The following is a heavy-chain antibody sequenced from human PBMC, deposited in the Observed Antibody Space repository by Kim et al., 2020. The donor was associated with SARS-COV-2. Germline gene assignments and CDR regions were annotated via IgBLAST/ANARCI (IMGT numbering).Heavy chain of an antibody. D-gene: IGHD5-18*01. Sequence: SETLSLTCTVSGGSISSSSYYWGWIRQPPGKGLEWIGSIYYSGSTYYNPSLKSRVTISVDTSKNQFSLKLSSVTAADTAVYYCARRAGYSYGYSLYYWG. CDR1: GGSISSSSYY. CDR3: ARRAGYSYGYSLYY. V-gene: IGHV4-39*01. J-gene: IGHJ4*01. CDR2: IYYSGST.